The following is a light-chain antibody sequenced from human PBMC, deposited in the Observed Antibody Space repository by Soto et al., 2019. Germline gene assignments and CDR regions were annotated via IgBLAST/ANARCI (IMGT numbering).Light chain of an antibody. CDR3: QQYDDLPIT. CDR1: QDIDKF. Sequence: DIPMTQSPSSLSASVGDSVTITCQASQDIDKFLNWYQQKPQKRPKLLIDDASNLATGVPSRFSGRGSGTDFTFTISRLQPEDAATYYWQQYDDLPITFGQGTRLQIK. J-gene: IGKJ5*01. CDR2: DAS. V-gene: IGKV1-33*01.